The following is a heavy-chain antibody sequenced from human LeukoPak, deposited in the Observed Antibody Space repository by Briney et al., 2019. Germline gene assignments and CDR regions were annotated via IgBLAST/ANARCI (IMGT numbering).Heavy chain of an antibody. Sequence: ASVKVSCKASGYTFTGYYMHWVRQAPGQGLEWMGWINPNSGGTNHAQKFQGRVTMTRDTSISTAYMELSRLRSDDTAVYYCARLRDYVWGSYRSFDYWGQGTLVTVSS. CDR3: ARLRDYVWGSYRSFDY. CDR1: GYTFTGYY. V-gene: IGHV1-2*02. CDR2: INPNSGGT. J-gene: IGHJ4*02. D-gene: IGHD3-16*02.